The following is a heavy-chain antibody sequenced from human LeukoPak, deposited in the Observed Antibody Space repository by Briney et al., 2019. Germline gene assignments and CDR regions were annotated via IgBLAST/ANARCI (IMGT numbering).Heavy chain of an antibody. CDR2: VKSRSAGETT. J-gene: IGHJ4*02. CDR3: ALIQGWGSGSYYRDF. CDR1: GFSISNDW. V-gene: IGHV3-15*01. Sequence: GGSLRLSCAASGFSISNDWMSWVRQAPGKGLEWVARVKSRSAGETTDYAAPVKGRFTISRDDSKNTLYLQMNSLKTEDTAVYYCALIQGWGSGSYYRDFWGQGTLVTVSS. D-gene: IGHD3-10*01.